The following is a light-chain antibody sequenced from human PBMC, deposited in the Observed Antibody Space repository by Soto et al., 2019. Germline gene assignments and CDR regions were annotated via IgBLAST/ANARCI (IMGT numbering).Light chain of an antibody. CDR1: QSISSW. CDR2: DAY. CDR3: KHYDSYPWT. J-gene: IGKJ1*01. Sequence: DIQMAQSPSTLSASVGDRVTITCRASQSISSWLAWYRQKPGKAHKLLIYDAYSLESGVQSRFSGSGSGTEFTLTISSLQPDDFATYYCKHYDSYPWTFGQGTKVDIK. V-gene: IGKV1-5*01.